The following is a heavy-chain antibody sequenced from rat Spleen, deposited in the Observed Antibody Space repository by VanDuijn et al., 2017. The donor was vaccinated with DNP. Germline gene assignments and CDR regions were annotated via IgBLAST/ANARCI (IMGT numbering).Heavy chain of an antibody. CDR2: IASGGST. CDR1: GFSLTDYS. Sequence: QVQLKESGPGMVQPSQTLSLTCTISGFSLTDYSVLWVRQPPGKVLQWIAAIASGGSTYYNSALKSRLSITRDTSKSQVFLKMNSLQTEDTAIYYCTRDLNWGGFFDYWGQGVMVTVSS. CDR3: TRDLNWGGFFDY. J-gene: IGHJ2*01. D-gene: IGHD5-1*01. V-gene: IGHV2-19*01.